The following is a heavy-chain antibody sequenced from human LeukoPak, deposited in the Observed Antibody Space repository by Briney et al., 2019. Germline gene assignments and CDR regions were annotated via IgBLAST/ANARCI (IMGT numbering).Heavy chain of an antibody. CDR1: GGSISSGSYY. CDR2: IYTSGST. D-gene: IGHD6-6*01. V-gene: IGHV4-61*02. CDR3: ARDRQLAAPESWFDP. J-gene: IGHJ5*02. Sequence: PSQTLSLTCTVSGGSISSGSYYWSWIRQPAGKGLEWIGRIYTSGSTNYNPSLKSRVTISVDTSKNQFSLKLSSVTAADTAVYYCARDRQLAAPESWFDPWGQGTLVTVSS.